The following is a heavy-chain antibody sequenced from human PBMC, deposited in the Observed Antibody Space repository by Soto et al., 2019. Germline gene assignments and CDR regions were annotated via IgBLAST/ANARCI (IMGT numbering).Heavy chain of an antibody. CDR1: GGTFSSYT. CDR2: IIPILGIA. D-gene: IGHD6-13*01. Sequence: QVQLVQSGAEVKKPGSSVKVSCKASGGTFSSYTISWVRQAPGQGLEWMGRIIPILGIANYAQKFQGRVTITADKSTSTAYMVLSSLRSEDTAVYYCARANGYSSSWLDYWGQGTLVTVCS. CDR3: ARANGYSSSWLDY. V-gene: IGHV1-69*02. J-gene: IGHJ4*02.